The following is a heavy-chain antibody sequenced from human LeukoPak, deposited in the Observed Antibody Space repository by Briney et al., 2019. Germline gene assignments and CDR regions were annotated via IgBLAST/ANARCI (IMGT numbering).Heavy chain of an antibody. CDR1: GFIFSSYW. V-gene: IGHV5-51*01. J-gene: IGHJ4*02. CDR2: IYPDDSDT. Sequence: GESLKISCKGSGFIFSSYWIGWVRQMPGKGLEWMGIIYPDDSDTRYSPSFQGQVIISADKSISTAYLQWTSLKASDTAMYYCARPKYSSSSADFDYWGQGTLVTVSS. CDR3: ARPKYSSSSADFDY. D-gene: IGHD6-6*01.